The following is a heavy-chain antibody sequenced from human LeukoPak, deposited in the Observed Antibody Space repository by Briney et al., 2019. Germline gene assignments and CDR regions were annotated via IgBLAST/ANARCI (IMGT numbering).Heavy chain of an antibody. CDR2: VFYSGVT. V-gene: IGHV4-59*01. Sequence: SETLSLTCSVSGDSLSLYYWSWLRQTPGKGLEGIGYVFYSGVTYYNPSLKSRVTISVNSSENQFSLKLRSVTPADTAIYFCARNNVDVVGARIYDYYGLDVWGRGTTVTVS. CDR1: GDSLSLYY. D-gene: IGHD2-2*03. CDR3: ARNNVDVVGARIYDYYGLDV. J-gene: IGHJ6*02.